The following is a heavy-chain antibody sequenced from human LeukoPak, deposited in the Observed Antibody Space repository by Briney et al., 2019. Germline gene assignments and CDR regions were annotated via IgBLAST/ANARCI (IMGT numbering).Heavy chain of an antibody. J-gene: IGHJ4*02. D-gene: IGHD1-26*01. CDR3: ARASVKGANWWDCDY. CDR1: GYTFTGYY. V-gene: IGHV1-2*02. CDR2: INPNSGGT. Sequence: ASVKVSCKASGYTFTGYYMHWVRQAPGQGLEWMGWINPNSGGTNYAQKFQGRVTMTRDTSISTAYMELSRLRSDDTAVYYCARASVKGANWWDCDYWGQGTLVTVSS.